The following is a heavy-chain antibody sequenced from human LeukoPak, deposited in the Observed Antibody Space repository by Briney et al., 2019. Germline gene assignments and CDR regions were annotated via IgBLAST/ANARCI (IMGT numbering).Heavy chain of an antibody. J-gene: IGHJ6*02. V-gene: IGHV3-23*01. Sequence: GGSLRLSCAASGFTFGTYAMSWVRQAPGKGLEWVSAISGSGVSTFYADSVKGRFTISRDNSKNTLCLQMTSLRAEDTAVYYCARDGCASCRYYFGMDVWGQGTTVTVSS. CDR1: GFTFGTYA. CDR2: ISGSGVST. D-gene: IGHD2-2*01. CDR3: ARDGCASCRYYFGMDV.